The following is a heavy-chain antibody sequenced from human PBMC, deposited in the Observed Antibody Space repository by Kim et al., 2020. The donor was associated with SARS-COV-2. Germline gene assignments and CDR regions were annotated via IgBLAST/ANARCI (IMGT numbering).Heavy chain of an antibody. CDR1: GFTFSSYW. CDR3: ARGFEVVTAIDNPYYYYYGMDV. CDR2: INSDGSST. V-gene: IGHV3-74*01. D-gene: IGHD2-21*02. Sequence: GGSLRLSCAASGFTFSSYWMHWVRQAPGKGLVWVSRINSDGSSTSYADSVKGRFTISRDNAKNTLYLQMNSLRAEDTAVYYCARGFEVVTAIDNPYYYYYGMDVWGQGTTVTVSS. J-gene: IGHJ6*02.